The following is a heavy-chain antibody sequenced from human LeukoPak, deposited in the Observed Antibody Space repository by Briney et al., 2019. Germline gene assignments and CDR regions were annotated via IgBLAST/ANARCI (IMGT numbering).Heavy chain of an antibody. CDR3: ARLPRRHSGYYLDLDY. V-gene: IGHV4-34*01. Sequence: PSETLPLTCAVYGGSFSGYYWSWIRQPPGKGLEWIGEINHSGSTNYNPSLKSRVTISVDTSKNQFSLKLSSVTAADTAVYYCARLPRRHSGYYLDLDYWGQGTLVTVSS. CDR1: GGSFSGYY. J-gene: IGHJ4*02. D-gene: IGHD3-22*01. CDR2: INHSGST.